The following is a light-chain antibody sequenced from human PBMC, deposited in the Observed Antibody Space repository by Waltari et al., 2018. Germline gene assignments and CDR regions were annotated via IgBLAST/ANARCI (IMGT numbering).Light chain of an antibody. CDR3: QPYDGTTIL. V-gene: IGLV3-1*01. CDR2: RDN. J-gene: IGLJ2*01. Sequence: WYKQRPGQSPVLLIDRDNNSPSGIPDRFSGYGAGTTGSLTRSGTQVGDEAEYYCQPYDGTTILFGGGTKVPVL.